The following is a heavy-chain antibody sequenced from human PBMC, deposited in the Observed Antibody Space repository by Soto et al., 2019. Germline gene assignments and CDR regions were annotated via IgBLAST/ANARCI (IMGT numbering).Heavy chain of an antibody. CDR1: GASISRYY. CDR2: LYNTGST. D-gene: IGHD1-26*01. V-gene: IGHV4-59*01. Sequence: SETLSLTCTVSGASISRYYWSWIRQSPGKGLEWIGYLYNTGSTIYNPSLKSRVTISVDTSKNQFSLKMNSVTAADTAVYYCARQPLHRVGSSISTLDIWGQGTVVTVSS. J-gene: IGHJ3*02. CDR3: ARQPLHRVGSSISTLDI.